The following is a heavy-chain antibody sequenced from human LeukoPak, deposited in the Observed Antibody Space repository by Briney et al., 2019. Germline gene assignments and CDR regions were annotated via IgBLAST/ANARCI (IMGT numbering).Heavy chain of an antibody. J-gene: IGHJ6*02. CDR2: ISYDGSNK. CDR1: GFTFSGFW. CDR3: ARSVRGNYYGMDV. D-gene: IGHD3-10*01. Sequence: GGSLRLSCAVSGFTFSGFWMSWSRQAPGKGLEWVAVISYDGSNKYYADSVKGRFTISRDNSKNTLYPQMNSLRAEDTAVYYCARSVRGNYYGMDVWGQGTTVTVSS. V-gene: IGHV3-30*03.